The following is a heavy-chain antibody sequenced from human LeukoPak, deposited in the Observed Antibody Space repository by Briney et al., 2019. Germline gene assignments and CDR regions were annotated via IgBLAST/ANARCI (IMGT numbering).Heavy chain of an antibody. V-gene: IGHV3-21*06. J-gene: IGHJ3*02. D-gene: IGHD6-13*01. CDR2: ISSSSTHI. Sequence: GGSLTLSCAASGFTLSSYSMNWVRQAPGKGLEWVSYISSSSTHIYYADSVKGRFTISRDNAKNSLYLQMNSLRADDTAMYYCARDSRVQLAEVVAFDIWGQGTMVTVSS. CDR1: GFTLSSYS. CDR3: ARDSRVQLAEVVAFDI.